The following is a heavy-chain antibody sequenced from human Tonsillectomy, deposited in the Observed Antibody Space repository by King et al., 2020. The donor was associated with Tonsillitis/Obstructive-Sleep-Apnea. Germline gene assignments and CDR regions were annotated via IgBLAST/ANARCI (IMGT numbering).Heavy chain of an antibody. CDR1: GYTLTELS. D-gene: IGHD2-2*02. Sequence: GQLVQSGAEVKKPGASVKVSCKVSGYTLTELSMHWVRQAPGKGLEWMGGFDPEDGETIYAQTFQGRVTMTEDTSAGTPYMELSRLRSEDTAVYYCATAERERAGIVVAPAAIRNYFDPWGPGTLVTVSS. V-gene: IGHV1-24*01. CDR2: FDPEDGET. CDR3: ATAERERAGIVVAPAAIRNYFDP. J-gene: IGHJ5*02.